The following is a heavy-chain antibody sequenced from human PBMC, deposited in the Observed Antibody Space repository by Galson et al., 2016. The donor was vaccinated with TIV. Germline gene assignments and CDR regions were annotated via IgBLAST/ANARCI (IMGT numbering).Heavy chain of an antibody. V-gene: IGHV1-3*01. CDR1: GYTFTTYA. CDR3: ARGATSDWPFDY. J-gene: IGHJ4*02. CDR2: INAGNGDT. D-gene: IGHD6-19*01. Sequence: SVKVSCKASGYTFTTYAIHWVRQAPGHGLEWMGWINAGNGDTKYSQKVQGRVTISRETSASTAYMELSSLPSEDTAMYYCARGATSDWPFDYWGQATLVTVSS.